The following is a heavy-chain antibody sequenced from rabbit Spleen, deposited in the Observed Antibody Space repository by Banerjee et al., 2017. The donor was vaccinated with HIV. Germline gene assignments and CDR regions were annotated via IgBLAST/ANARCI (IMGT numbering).Heavy chain of an antibody. V-gene: IGHV1S45*01. Sequence: QEQLEESGGGLVKPGGTLTLTCKASGIDFSTYYYMWWVRQAPGKGLEWIGCIYIDSSETWYASWAKGRFTISKTSSTTVTLQMNSLTTADTATYFCARSGVGDINRFGLWGPGTLVTVS. CDR2: IYIDSSET. D-gene: IGHD2-1*01. J-gene: IGHJ6*01. CDR1: GIDFSTYYY. CDR3: ARSGVGDINRFGL.